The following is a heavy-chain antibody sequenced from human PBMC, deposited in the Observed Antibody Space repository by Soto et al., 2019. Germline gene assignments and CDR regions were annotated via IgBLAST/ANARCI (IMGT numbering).Heavy chain of an antibody. CDR1: GYTFTSYY. Sequence: QVQLVQSGAEVKKPGASVKVSCKASGYTFTSYYMHWVRQAPGQGLEWMGIINPSGGSTSYAQKFQGRVTMTRDTSTSTAYMELRSLRSDDTAVYYCARTTVTTLDDYWGQGTLVTVSS. J-gene: IGHJ4*02. D-gene: IGHD4-17*01. CDR2: INPSGGST. CDR3: ARTTVTTLDDY. V-gene: IGHV1-46*01.